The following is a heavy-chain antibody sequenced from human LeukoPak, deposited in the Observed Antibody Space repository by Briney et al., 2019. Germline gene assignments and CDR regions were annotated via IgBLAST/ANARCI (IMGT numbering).Heavy chain of an antibody. CDR2: INHSGST. V-gene: IGHV4-34*01. CDR3: ARGLLLWFGEPDYMDV. CDR1: GGSFSGYY. Sequence: PSETLSLTCAVYGGSFSGYYWSWIRQPPGKGLEWIGEINHSGSTNYNPSLKSRVTISVDTSKNQFSLKLSSVTAADTAVYYCARGLLLWFGEPDYMDVWGKGTTVTVSS. D-gene: IGHD3-10*01. J-gene: IGHJ6*03.